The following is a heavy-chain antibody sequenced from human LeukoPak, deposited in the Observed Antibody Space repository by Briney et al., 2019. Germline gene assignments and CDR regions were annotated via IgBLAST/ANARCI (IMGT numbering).Heavy chain of an antibody. CDR3: ATTYYPHSRLCGVAAYDI. CDR2: IYSNGRT. V-gene: IGHV4-30-4*01. D-gene: IGHD2-2*01. J-gene: IGHJ3*02. CDR1: GGSISGGDYY. Sequence: SETLSLTCTVSGGSISGGDYYWTWIRQPPGKGLEWIGYIYSNGRTYYNPSLQRRFTISVDASKNQFPLILPSVPAAAQAVYLCATTYYPHSRLCGVAAYDIWGPGTMVTVSS.